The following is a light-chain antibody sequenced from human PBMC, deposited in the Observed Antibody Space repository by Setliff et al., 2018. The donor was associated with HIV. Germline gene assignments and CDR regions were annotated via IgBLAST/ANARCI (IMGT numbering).Light chain of an antibody. V-gene: IGLV1-44*01. J-gene: IGLJ1*01. CDR1: SSNIGSNT. CDR3: AAWDDSLNGLYV. Sequence: QSALTQPPSASGAPGQRVTISCSGSSSNIGSNTVNWYQHPPGTTPKLLIYSNNQRPSGVPDRFSGSKSGTSASLAISGLQSEDEADYYCAAWDDSLNGLYVFGSGTKVTVL. CDR2: SNN.